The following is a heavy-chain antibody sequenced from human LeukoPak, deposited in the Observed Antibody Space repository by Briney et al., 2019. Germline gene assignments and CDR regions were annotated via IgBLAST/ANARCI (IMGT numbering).Heavy chain of an antibody. CDR3: ARAGFDWNPGGY. D-gene: IGHD1-1*01. CDR1: GFTFSSYW. V-gene: IGHV3-74*01. J-gene: IGHJ4*02. CDR2: INGDGSSI. Sequence: PGGSLRLPCAASGFTFSSYWMHWVRQAPGKGLVWVSRINGDGSSISYADSVKGRFTISRDNAKNTVSLQMNSLRVEDTAVYYCARAGFDWNPGGYWGQGALVTVSS.